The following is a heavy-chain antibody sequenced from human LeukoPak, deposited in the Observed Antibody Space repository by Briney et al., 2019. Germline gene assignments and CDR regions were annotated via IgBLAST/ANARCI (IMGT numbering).Heavy chain of an antibody. CDR1: GASISSSSYY. CDR3: ATAGMVATYDTYYFDF. V-gene: IGHV4-39*01. CDR2: IYYSGST. Sequence: SETLSLTCTVSGASISSSSYYWGWIRQPAGKGLEWFRSIYYSGSTYYSTSLKSRVAISVDTSKNQFSLKLSSVTAADTAVYYCATAGMVATYDTYYFDFWGQGTLVSVSS. J-gene: IGHJ4*02. D-gene: IGHD5-12*01.